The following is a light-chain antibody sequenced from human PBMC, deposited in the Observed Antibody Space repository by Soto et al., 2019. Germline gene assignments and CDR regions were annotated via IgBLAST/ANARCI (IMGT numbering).Light chain of an antibody. V-gene: IGLV2-23*01. CDR3: CSYAGSSTFYV. CDR1: SSDVGSYNL. Sequence: SALTQPASVSGSPGQSITISCTGTSSDVGSYNLVSWYQQHPGKAPKLMIFEGSKRPSGVSNRFSGSKSGNTASLTISGLQAEDEADYYCCSYAGSSTFYVLGTGTKVTVL. J-gene: IGLJ1*01. CDR2: EGS.